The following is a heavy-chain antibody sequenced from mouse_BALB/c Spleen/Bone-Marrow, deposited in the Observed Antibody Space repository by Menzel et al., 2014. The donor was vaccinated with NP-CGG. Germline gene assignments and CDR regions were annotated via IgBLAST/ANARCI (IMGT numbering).Heavy chain of an antibody. V-gene: IGHV1S81*02. J-gene: IGHJ4*01. CDR3: TRLPH. Sequence: QVQLQQPGAELVKPGASVKLSCRASGYTFTNYYTYWVKQRPGQGLEWIGEINPSNGGTNFNEKFKSKATLTVDKSSSTAYMQLSSLTSEGSAVYYCTRLPHWGQGTSVTVSS. CDR2: INPSNGGT. CDR1: GYTFTNYY. D-gene: IGHD5-1*01.